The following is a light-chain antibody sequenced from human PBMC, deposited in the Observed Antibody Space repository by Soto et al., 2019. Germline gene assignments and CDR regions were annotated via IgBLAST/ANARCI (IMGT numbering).Light chain of an antibody. CDR2: DAA. CDR1: QSVSNF. Sequence: EIVLTQSPATLSLSPGERATLSCRASQSVSNFLAWYQQKPGQAPSLLISDAANSATGIPGRFSGSGLGTAYTLTISSLEPEEFAVYYCQQCSNWPWTFGQGTKVEIK. CDR3: QQCSNWPWT. V-gene: IGKV3-11*01. J-gene: IGKJ1*01.